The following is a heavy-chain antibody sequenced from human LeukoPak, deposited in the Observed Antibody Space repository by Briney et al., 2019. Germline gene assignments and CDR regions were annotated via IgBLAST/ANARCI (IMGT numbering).Heavy chain of an antibody. D-gene: IGHD6-25*01. CDR1: GLTFTDHW. Sequence: PGGSLRLSCAASGLTFTDHWMSWVRQAPGKGLEWVAHIKQDGSQKFYVDSVKGRFTISRDNAKNSVYLQMNSLRVEDTAVYYCAREARITVTTAVFDDAFDIWGQGTMVTVPS. V-gene: IGHV3-7*01. CDR3: AREARITVTTAVFDDAFDI. J-gene: IGHJ3*02. CDR2: IKQDGSQK.